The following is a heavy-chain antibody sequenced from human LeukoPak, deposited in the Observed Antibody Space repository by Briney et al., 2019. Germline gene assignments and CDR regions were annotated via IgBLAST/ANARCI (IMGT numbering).Heavy chain of an antibody. D-gene: IGHD5-24*01. V-gene: IGHV4-30-2*01. CDR1: GGSISSGGYS. CDR3: ARRRDGYTPGAFDI. J-gene: IGHJ3*02. Sequence: SETLSLTCAASGGSISSGGYSWSWIRQPPGKGLEWIGYIYHSGSTYYNPSLKSRVTISVDRSKNQFSLKLSSVTAADTAVYYCARRRDGYTPGAFDIWGQGTMVTVSS. CDR2: IYHSGST.